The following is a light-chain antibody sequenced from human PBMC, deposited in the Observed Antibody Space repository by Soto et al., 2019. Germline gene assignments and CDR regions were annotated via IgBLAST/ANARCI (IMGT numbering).Light chain of an antibody. CDR1: ERIYSAY. J-gene: IGKJ5*01. V-gene: IGKV3-20*01. CDR2: GAS. CDR3: KQYGSSPIN. Sequence: VLKHPPGTLSLTRWKRSTFFFSSSERIYSAYLGWYPQKPGQAPRLLIYGASSRATGIPDRFSGSGSGTDCTLTISRLEPEDVAVYYCKQYGSSPINFGQGTRLEIK.